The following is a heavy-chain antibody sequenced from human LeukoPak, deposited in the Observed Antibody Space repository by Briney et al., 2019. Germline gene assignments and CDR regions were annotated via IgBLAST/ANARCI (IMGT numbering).Heavy chain of an antibody. J-gene: IGHJ3*02. Sequence: PGGSLRLSCAASGFTFSSYSMNWVRQAPGKGLEWVSYISSSSSTIYYADSVKGRFTISRDNAKNSLYLQMNSLRAEDTAVYYCAREWTTVTLKAFDIWGQGTMVTVSS. D-gene: IGHD4-17*01. V-gene: IGHV3-48*01. CDR3: AREWTTVTLKAFDI. CDR1: GFTFSSYS. CDR2: ISSSSSTI.